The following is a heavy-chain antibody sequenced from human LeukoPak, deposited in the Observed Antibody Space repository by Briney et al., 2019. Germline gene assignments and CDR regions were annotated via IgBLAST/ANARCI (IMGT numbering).Heavy chain of an antibody. CDR2: IHHSGCT. CDR1: GGSFSGYY. D-gene: IGHD2-2*01. V-gene: IGHV4-34*01. CDR3: ASWLRLGYCSSPSCEDS. J-gene: IGHJ5*01. Sequence: SETLSLTCAVYGGSFSGYYWSWIRQPPGKGLEWIGEIHHSGCTNYNPSLKRRVTISLDTSKNHLALKLSRVTDADTAVYYCASWLRLGYCSSPSCEDSWGQGTLVTVSS.